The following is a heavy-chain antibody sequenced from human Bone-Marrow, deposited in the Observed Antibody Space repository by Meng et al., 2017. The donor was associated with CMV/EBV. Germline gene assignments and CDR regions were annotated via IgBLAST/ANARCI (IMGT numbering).Heavy chain of an antibody. D-gene: IGHD3-22*01. Sequence: GGSLRLSCAASGFTFSGSAMHWVRQASGKGLEWVGRIRSKANSYATAYAASVQGRLTIYREDTQNTAYLRMNSLKTEDTDVYYCIRRHYYERSGYYSDYWGQGTLVTVSS. V-gene: IGHV3-73*01. CDR1: GFTFSGSA. CDR2: IRSKANSYAT. CDR3: IRRHYYERSGYYSDY. J-gene: IGHJ4*02.